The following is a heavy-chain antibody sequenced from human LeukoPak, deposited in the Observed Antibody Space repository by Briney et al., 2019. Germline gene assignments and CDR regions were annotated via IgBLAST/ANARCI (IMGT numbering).Heavy chain of an antibody. D-gene: IGHD3-22*01. CDR3: ARGIKYYYDSSGNRGAFDI. CDR2: ISYDGSNK. J-gene: IGHJ3*02. Sequence: GGSLRLSCAASGFTFSSYWMSWVRQAPGKGLEWVAVISYDGSNKYYADSVKGRFTISRDNSKNTLYLQMNSLRAEDTAVYYCARGIKYYYDSSGNRGAFDIWGQGTMVTVSS. CDR1: GFTFSSYW. V-gene: IGHV3-30-3*01.